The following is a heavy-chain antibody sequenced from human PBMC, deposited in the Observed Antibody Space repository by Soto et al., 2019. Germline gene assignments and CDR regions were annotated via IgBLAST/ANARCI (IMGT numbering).Heavy chain of an antibody. CDR3: ASTEYSSSSRIITGDLKFDP. J-gene: IGHJ5*02. CDR2: IYYSGST. CDR1: GGSISSYY. V-gene: IGHV4-59*01. Sequence: SPETLSLTCTVSGGSISSYYWSWIRQPPVNGLEWIGYIYYSGSTNYNPSLKSRVTISVDTSKNQFSLKLSSVTAADTAVYYCASTEYSSSSRIITGDLKFDPWGQGTLVTVSS. D-gene: IGHD6-6*01.